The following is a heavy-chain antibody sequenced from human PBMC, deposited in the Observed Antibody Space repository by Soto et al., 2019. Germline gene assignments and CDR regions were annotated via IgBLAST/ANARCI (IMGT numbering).Heavy chain of an antibody. V-gene: IGHV4-39*01. J-gene: IGHJ6*02. D-gene: IGHD3-10*01. CDR2: IYYSGIT. CDR1: GGSISSSSYY. CDR3: ARQGFGPLHGLVDV. Sequence: ASETLSLTCSVSGGSISSSSYYWGWIRQPPGKGLEWIGSIYYSGITYYNLSLKSRVTISIDTSKNQFSLKLNSVTAADTAVYYCARQGFGPLHGLVDVWGQGTTVTVSS.